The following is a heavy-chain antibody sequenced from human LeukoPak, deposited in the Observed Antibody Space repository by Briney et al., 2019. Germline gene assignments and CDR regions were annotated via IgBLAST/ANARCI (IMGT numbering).Heavy chain of an antibody. Sequence: SETLSLTCTVSGGSIKNNYWSWIRQPPGKALEWIGYVYSNGNTNYNPSLKSRVTTSIETSKNQFSLKVPSVTAADTAVYYCAGGTFDGPLYGTYWYFHVWGRGTLVTVSS. D-gene: IGHD1-14*01. CDR2: VYSNGNT. V-gene: IGHV4-59*01. J-gene: IGHJ2*01. CDR3: AGGTFDGPLYGTYWYFHV. CDR1: GGSIKNNY.